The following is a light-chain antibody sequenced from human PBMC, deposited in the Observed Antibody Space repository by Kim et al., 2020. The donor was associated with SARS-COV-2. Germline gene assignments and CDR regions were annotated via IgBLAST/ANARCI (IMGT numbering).Light chain of an antibody. V-gene: IGLV1-44*01. CDR3: AAWDDSLNGRVV. CDR2: NNN. J-gene: IGLJ2*01. CDR1: TSNKGGNN. Sequence: HRVTISSVGSTSNKGGNNVTWYQQLQGTAPTLLIYNNNQRPSGVPARFSGATTAASASLAISGLHSEDEADYYCAAWDDSLNGRVVFGGGTQLTVL.